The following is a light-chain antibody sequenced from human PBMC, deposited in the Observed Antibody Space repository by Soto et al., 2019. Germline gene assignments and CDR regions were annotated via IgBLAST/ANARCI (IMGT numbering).Light chain of an antibody. J-gene: IGKJ1*01. Sequence: DIQMTQSPSSLSASIGERVTITGRASQTVNTYLHWYQQKPGKAPKLLIYAASNLQRGLPSRFSGSGSGTNFTLSLNSLQPEEFATYYCQQGYSNPWTFGQGTKVDIK. CDR2: AAS. CDR3: QQGYSNPWT. CDR1: QTVNTY. V-gene: IGKV1-39*01.